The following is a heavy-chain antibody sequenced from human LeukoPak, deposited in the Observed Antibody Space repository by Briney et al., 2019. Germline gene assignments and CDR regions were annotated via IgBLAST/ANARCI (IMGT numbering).Heavy chain of an antibody. Sequence: SETLSLTCTVYGGSISSSSYYWGWIRQLPGKGLEWIGSIYYSGSTYYNPSLKSRVTISVDTSKNQFSLKLSSVTAADTAVYYCARHDSWGVITTSVGYWGQGTLVTVSS. D-gene: IGHD3-22*01. V-gene: IGHV4-39*01. J-gene: IGHJ4*02. CDR3: ARHDSWGVITTSVGY. CDR1: GGSISSSSYY. CDR2: IYYSGST.